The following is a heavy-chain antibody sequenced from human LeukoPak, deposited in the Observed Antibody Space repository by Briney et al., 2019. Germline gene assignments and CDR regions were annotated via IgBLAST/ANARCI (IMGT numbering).Heavy chain of an antibody. D-gene: IGHD3-9*01. Sequence: ASVKVSCKVSGYTLTELSMHWVRQAPGKGLEWMGGLDPEDGETIYAQKFQGRVTMTEDTSTDTAYMELSSLRSEDTAVYYCATDRGHDILTGYYYWGQGTLVTVSS. CDR2: LDPEDGET. CDR1: GYTLTELS. CDR3: ATDRGHDILTGYYY. V-gene: IGHV1-24*01. J-gene: IGHJ4*02.